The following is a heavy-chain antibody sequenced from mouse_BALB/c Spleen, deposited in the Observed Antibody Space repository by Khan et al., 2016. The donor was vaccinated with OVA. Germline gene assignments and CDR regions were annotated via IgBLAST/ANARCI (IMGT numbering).Heavy chain of an antibody. CDR3: SRLEDI. J-gene: IGHJ2*01. Sequence: QVQLKQSGPGLVAPSQSLSITCTVSGFSLTSYGVQWVRQPPGKGLEWLGVIWAGGSTNYNSALMSRLSISQDNYKSHVFLKKNSLQTDDTAMYDCSRLEDIWGQGTTLTVSS. D-gene: IGHD1-3*01. V-gene: IGHV2-9*02. CDR2: IWAGGST. CDR1: GFSLTSYG.